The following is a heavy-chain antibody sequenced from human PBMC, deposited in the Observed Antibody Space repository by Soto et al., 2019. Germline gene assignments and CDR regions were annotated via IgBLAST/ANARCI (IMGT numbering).Heavy chain of an antibody. D-gene: IGHD3-3*01. J-gene: IGHJ6*02. Sequence: SVKVSCKASGGTFSSYAISWVRQAPGQGLEWMGGIIPIFGTANYAQKFQGRVTITADESTSTAYMELSSLRSEDTAVYYCASNFNPVLRFLKQENYYYYGMDVWGQGTTVTVSS. V-gene: IGHV1-69*13. CDR2: IIPIFGTA. CDR3: ASNFNPVLRFLKQENYYYYGMDV. CDR1: GGTFSSYA.